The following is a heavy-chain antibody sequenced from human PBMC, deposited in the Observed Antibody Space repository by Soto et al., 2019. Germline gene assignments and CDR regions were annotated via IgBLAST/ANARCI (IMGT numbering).Heavy chain of an antibody. D-gene: IGHD3-22*01. J-gene: IGHJ3*02. CDR1: GFTFSSYA. Sequence: GGSLRLSCAASGFTFSSYAMSWVRQAPGKGLEWVSAISGSSGSTYYADSVKGRFTISRDNSKNTLYLQMNSLRAEDTAVYYCAKDRTQYTMIVVVTRDDAFDIWGQGTMVTV. CDR2: ISGSSGST. V-gene: IGHV3-23*01. CDR3: AKDRTQYTMIVVVTRDDAFDI.